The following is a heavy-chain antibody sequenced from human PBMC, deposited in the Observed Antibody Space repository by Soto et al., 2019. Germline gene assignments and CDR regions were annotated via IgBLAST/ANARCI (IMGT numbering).Heavy chain of an antibody. CDR2: MYYRGST. Sequence: SETLSLTCTVSGGSISSGNYYWTWIRQPPGKGLEWIGYMYYRGSTKYNPSLESRVTMSVDMSKNQFSLRLTSVSAADTAVYYCARVRYFESSDYSYYDYWGQGPLVTVSS. CDR3: ARVRYFESSDYSYYDY. J-gene: IGHJ4*02. CDR1: GGSISSGNYY. V-gene: IGHV4-61*01. D-gene: IGHD3-22*01.